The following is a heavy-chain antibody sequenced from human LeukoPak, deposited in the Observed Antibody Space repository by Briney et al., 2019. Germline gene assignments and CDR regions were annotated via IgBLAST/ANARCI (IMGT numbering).Heavy chain of an antibody. Sequence: PGRSLRLSCAASGFTFSSYAMHWVRQAPGKGREWVAVISYDGSNKYYADSVKGRFTISRDNSKNTLYLKMNSLRAEDTAVYYCARVNVCPRCHFDYWGQGTLVTVSS. CDR3: ARVNVCPRCHFDY. D-gene: IGHD3-16*01. J-gene: IGHJ4*02. V-gene: IGHV3-30-3*01. CDR2: ISYDGSNK. CDR1: GFTFSSYA.